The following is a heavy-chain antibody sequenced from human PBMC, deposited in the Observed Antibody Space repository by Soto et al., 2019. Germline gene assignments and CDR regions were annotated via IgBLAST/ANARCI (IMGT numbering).Heavy chain of an antibody. CDR2: VIPILGMA. CDR3: ARARAYGSGSYSLDY. CDR1: GGTFSSYS. J-gene: IGHJ4*02. D-gene: IGHD3-10*01. V-gene: IGHV1-69*04. Sequence: SVKVSCKASGGTFSSYSFSWVRQAPGQGLEWMGRVIPILGMANYAQKFQGRVTITADKSTSTVYMEMSSLRSEDTAVYYCARARAYGSGSYSLDYWGQGTLVTVSS.